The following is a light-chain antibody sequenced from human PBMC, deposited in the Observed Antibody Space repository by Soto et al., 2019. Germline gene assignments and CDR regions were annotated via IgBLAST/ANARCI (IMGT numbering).Light chain of an antibody. J-gene: IGLJ2*01. CDR1: SSDIGGYNY. Sequence: QSVLTQPPSASGSPGQSVTISCTGTSSDIGGYNYVSWYQQHPGKAPKLMIYDVANRPSGVPARFSGSKSGNTASLTVSGLQAEDEADYYCSSYAGSNTFLIFGGGTKVTVL. CDR2: DVA. V-gene: IGLV2-8*01. CDR3: SSYAGSNTFLI.